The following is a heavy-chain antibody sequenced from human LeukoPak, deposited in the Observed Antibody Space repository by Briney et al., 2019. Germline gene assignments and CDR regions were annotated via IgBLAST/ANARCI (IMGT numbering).Heavy chain of an antibody. J-gene: IGHJ4*02. D-gene: IGHD5-18*01. CDR3: AKADVDTAMAGGY. Sequence: SVKVSCKASGGTFSSYAISWVRQAPGQGLEWMGGIIPIFGTANYAQKFQGRVTITADESTSTAYMELSSLRSEDTAVYYCAKADVDTAMAGGYWGQGTLVTVSS. CDR2: IIPIFGTA. V-gene: IGHV1-69*13. CDR1: GGTFSSYA.